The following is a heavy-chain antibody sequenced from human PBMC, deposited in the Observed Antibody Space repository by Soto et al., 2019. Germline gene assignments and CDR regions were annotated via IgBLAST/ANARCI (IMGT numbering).Heavy chain of an antibody. J-gene: IGHJ6*02. CDR3: ARDVVGATTYYYYGMDV. V-gene: IGHV3-53*01. CDR2: IYSAGST. Sequence: EVQLVESGGGLIQPGGSLRLACAASGFTVSSNYMSWVRQAPGKGLEWVSVIYSAGSTYYADFVKGRFTISRDKSKNMLYLQMNSLRADDTAMYYCARDVVGATTYYYYGMDVWGQGTTVTVSS. D-gene: IGHD1-26*01. CDR1: GFTVSSNY.